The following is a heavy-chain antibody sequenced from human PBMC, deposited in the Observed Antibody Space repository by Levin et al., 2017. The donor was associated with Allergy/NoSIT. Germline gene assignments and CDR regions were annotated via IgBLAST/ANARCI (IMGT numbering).Heavy chain of an antibody. CDR3: AREEVVVVVAATRSWFDP. CDR1: GGTFSSYA. J-gene: IGHJ5*02. V-gene: IGHV1-69*13. D-gene: IGHD2-15*01. CDR2: IIPIFGTA. Sequence: ASVKVSCKASGGTFSSYAISWVRQAPGQGLEWMGGIIPIFGTANYAQKFQGRVTITADESTSTAYMELSSLRSEDTAVYYCAREEVVVVVAATRSWFDPWGQGTLVTVSS.